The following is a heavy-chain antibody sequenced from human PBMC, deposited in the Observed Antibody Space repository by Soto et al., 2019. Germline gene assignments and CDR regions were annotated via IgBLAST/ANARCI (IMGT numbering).Heavy chain of an antibody. CDR2: ISSSGDTI. V-gene: IGHV3-48*03. J-gene: IGHJ4*02. CDR3: ARESYYYDSSGYPGYFDY. D-gene: IGHD3-22*01. Sequence: WGSQRLSCAASGFTFSSYEMNWVRQAPGKGLDWGSYISSSGDTIYSADSVKSRFTISRDNAKNSLYLQMNSLRVEATAVSYCARESYYYDSSGYPGYFDYWGQATLVTVSS. CDR1: GFTFSSYE.